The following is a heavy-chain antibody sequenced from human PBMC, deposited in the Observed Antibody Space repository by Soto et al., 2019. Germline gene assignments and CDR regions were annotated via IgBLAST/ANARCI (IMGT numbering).Heavy chain of an antibody. V-gene: IGHV1-18*01. CDR1: GYTFTSYG. Sequence: QVQLVQSGAEVKKPGASVKVSCKASGYTFTSYGISWVRQAPGQGLEWIGWISAYNGNTNYAQKLQGRVPMTTGTSTSTAYMELRSLRYDDTAVYYCARDLEGWLNFDYWGQGTLVTFSS. J-gene: IGHJ4*02. CDR3: ARDLEGWLNFDY. D-gene: IGHD5-12*01. CDR2: ISAYNGNT.